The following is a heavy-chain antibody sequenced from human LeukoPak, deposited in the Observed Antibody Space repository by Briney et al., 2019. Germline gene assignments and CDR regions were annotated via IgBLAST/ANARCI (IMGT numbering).Heavy chain of an antibody. V-gene: IGHV3-74*01. Sequence: HPGGSLRLSCAASGLTFSSHWMHWVRQAPGKGLVWVSRITNDGSSTTYADSVKGRFTISRDNAKNSLFLQMNSLRAEDTAMYYCAKGTKPVMTIPDYWGQGILVTVSS. CDR1: GLTFSSHW. J-gene: IGHJ4*02. CDR3: AKGTKPVMTIPDY. CDR2: ITNDGSST. D-gene: IGHD1/OR15-1a*01.